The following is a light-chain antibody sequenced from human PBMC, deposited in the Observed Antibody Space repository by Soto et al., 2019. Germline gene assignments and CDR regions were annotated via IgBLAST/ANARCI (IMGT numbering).Light chain of an antibody. CDR3: QQYGSAPFT. J-gene: IGKJ4*01. V-gene: IGKV3-20*01. Sequence: EVVLTQSPGTLSLSPGERATLSCRASQTVTTSQLTRFQQKPGQAPRLLIYAASIRAAGIPDRFSGSGSGTDFTLTISRLEPEDFAVYYCQQYGSAPFTFGGGTKVEIK. CDR1: QTVTTSQ. CDR2: AAS.